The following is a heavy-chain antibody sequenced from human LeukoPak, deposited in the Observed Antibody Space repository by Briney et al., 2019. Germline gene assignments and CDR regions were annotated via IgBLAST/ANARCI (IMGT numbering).Heavy chain of an antibody. D-gene: IGHD3-16*01. J-gene: IGHJ6*03. V-gene: IGHV4-61*02. Sequence: PSQTLSLTCTVSGGSISSGSYYWSWIRQPAGKGLEWIGRIYTSGSTNYNPSLKSRVTISVDTSKNQFSLKLSSVTAADTAVYYCARGRLGFLYYYYYMXVWGKGTTVT. CDR3: ARGRLGFLYYYYYMXV. CDR1: GGSISSGSYY. CDR2: IYTSGST.